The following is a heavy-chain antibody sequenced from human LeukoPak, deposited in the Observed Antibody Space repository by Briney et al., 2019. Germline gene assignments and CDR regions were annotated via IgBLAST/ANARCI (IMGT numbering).Heavy chain of an antibody. CDR3: AREVKYYDSSGPFFDY. D-gene: IGHD3-22*01. CDR1: GGSISSGSYY. Sequence: SETLSLTCTVSGGSISSGSYYWSWIRQPAGKGLEWIGRIYTSGSTNYNPSLKSRVSISVDTSKNQFSLKLSSVTAADTAVYYCAREVKYYDSSGPFFDYWGQGTLVTVSS. CDR2: IYTSGST. V-gene: IGHV4-61*02. J-gene: IGHJ4*02.